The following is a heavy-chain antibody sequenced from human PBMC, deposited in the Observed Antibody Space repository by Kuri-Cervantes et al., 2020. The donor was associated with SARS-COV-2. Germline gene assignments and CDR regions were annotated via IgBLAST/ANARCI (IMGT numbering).Heavy chain of an antibody. J-gene: IGHJ6*02. CDR2: ISPIFGKA. CDR1: GGNFSNYA. D-gene: IGHD1-26*01. Sequence: SVKVSCKASGGNFSNYAITWVRQAPGPGLEWVGGISPIFGKAKYAQKFQGRVTISADESTRTVYMELTSLRFEDTATYYCARDRRRWVVGASSLPIYYYYGMDVWGQGTTVTVSS. V-gene: IGHV1-69*13. CDR3: ARDRRRWVVGASSLPIYYYYGMDV.